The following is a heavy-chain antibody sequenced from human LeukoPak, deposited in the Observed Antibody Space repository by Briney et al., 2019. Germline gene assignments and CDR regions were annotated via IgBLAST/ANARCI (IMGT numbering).Heavy chain of an antibody. Sequence: GASVKVSCKASGYTFTGYYMHWVRQAPGQGLEWMGRINPNSGGTHYAQKVQGRVTMTRGTSINTADMELDRLRSDDSAGYYWSRDPPLAAAGTKHFQHSGQGTLVTVSS. V-gene: IGHV1-2*06. CDR3: SRDPPLAAAGTKHFQH. J-gene: IGHJ1*01. CDR1: GYTFTGYY. D-gene: IGHD6-13*01. CDR2: INPNSGGT.